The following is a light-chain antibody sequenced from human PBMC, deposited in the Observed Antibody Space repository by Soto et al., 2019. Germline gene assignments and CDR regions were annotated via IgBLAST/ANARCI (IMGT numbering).Light chain of an antibody. Sequence: EIVVTQSPGTLSLSPGERATLSCRVSQSVVKNYLAWYQQKPGQAPRLLIYGASSRATGIPDRFSGSGSGPDFTLTISRLEPEDFAVYYCQHYGSSPWAFGQGTKVEIK. CDR1: QSVVKNY. J-gene: IGKJ1*01. V-gene: IGKV3-20*01. CDR3: QHYGSSPWA. CDR2: GAS.